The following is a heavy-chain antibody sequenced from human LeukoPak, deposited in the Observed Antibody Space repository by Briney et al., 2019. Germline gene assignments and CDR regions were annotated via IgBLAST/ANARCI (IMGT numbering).Heavy chain of an antibody. J-gene: IGHJ6*03. CDR3: ARGLTDGYDYYYYYMDV. Sequence: ASVKVSCKASGYTFTSYDINWVRQATGQGLEWMGWMNPSSGNTGYAQKFQGRVTMTRNTSISTAYMELSSLRSEDTAVYYCARGLTDGYDYYYYYMDVWGKGTTVTVSS. CDR2: MNPSSGNT. CDR1: GYTFTSYD. V-gene: IGHV1-8*01. D-gene: IGHD5-24*01.